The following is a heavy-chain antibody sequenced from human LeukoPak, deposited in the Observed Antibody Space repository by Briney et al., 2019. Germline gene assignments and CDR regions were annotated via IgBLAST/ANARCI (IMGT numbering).Heavy chain of an antibody. V-gene: IGHV1-24*01. CDR2: FDAEDDKI. J-gene: IGHJ5*02. CDR3: GSIGRGSS. D-gene: IGHD1-26*01. CDR1: GTTVTGLS. Sequence: GASVKVSCKVSGTTVTGLSMHWVRQAPGEGLEWMGGFDAEDDKIIYAQKFQGRVTMTEDTSTDTAYMELTSLRSEDTGLYYCGSIGRGSSWGQGTLVTVSS.